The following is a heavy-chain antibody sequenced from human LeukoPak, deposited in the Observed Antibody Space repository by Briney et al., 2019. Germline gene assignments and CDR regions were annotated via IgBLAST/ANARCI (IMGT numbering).Heavy chain of an antibody. CDR2: INPNSDVT. CDR3: ARLLQPTPLPYSSSWFSPLNWFDP. CDR1: GYTFTGYY. V-gene: IGHV1-2*02. Sequence: GASVKISCKASGYTFTGYYMHWVRQAPGQGLEWMGWINPNSDVTNYAQKFQGRVTMTRDTSISTAYMELSSLRSDDTAVYYCARLLQPTPLPYSSSWFSPLNWFDPWGQGTLVTVSS. D-gene: IGHD6-13*01. J-gene: IGHJ5*02.